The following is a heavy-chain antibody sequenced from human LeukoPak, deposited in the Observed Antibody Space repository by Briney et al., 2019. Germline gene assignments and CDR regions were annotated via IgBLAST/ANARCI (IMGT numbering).Heavy chain of an antibody. J-gene: IGHJ4*02. CDR1: GFSFSSYT. CDR2: IPSNGNNR. V-gene: IGHV3-30-3*02. D-gene: IGHD2-2*01. Sequence: GGSLRLSCAASGFSFSSYTIHWVRQAPGKGLEWVAVIPSNGNNRYYTDSVKGRFTISRDNSKNTVYLQMNSLRGEDTAVYYCAKVVPGSTALFDYWGQGTLVTVSS. CDR3: AKVVPGSTALFDY.